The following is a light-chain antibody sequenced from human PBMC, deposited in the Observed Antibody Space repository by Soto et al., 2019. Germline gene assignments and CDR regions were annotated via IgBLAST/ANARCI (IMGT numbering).Light chain of an antibody. J-gene: IGKJ5*01. CDR1: QSVSSY. CDR2: DAS. CDR3: QQRSNSLT. Sequence: EIVLTQSPATLSLSPGERATLSCRASQSVSSYLAWYQQKPGQAPRLLSYDASNRATGIPARFSGSGSGTDCTLTISSLEPEDFAVYYCQQRSNSLTFGQGTRLEIK. V-gene: IGKV3-11*01.